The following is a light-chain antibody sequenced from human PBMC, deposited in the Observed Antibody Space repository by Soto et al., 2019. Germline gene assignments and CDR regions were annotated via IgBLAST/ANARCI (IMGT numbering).Light chain of an antibody. Sequence: IVLTQSPGTLSLSPGERATLSCRASQYITSDSLAWYQQKSGQAPRLLIFGAANRAPGIPDRFSGSGSGTDFTLSISRLEPEDFAVYYCQQYDNSLYTFGQGTKLEIK. J-gene: IGKJ2*01. CDR1: QYITSDS. CDR2: GAA. CDR3: QQYDNSLYT. V-gene: IGKV3-20*01.